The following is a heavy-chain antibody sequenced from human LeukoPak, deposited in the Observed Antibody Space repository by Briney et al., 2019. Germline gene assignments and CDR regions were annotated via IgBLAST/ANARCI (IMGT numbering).Heavy chain of an antibody. CDR2: VSGNFRLQWDSSPSDNSRHK. D-gene: IGHD1-26*01. V-gene: IGHV3-23*01. CDR1: GVTFSVYD. CDR3: AKLGYSGSYDAEYFQH. J-gene: IGHJ1*01. Sequence: GGSLRLSCAASGVTFSVYDMHWVRQAPGKGLEWVSSVSGNFRLQWDSSPSDNSRHKYYVDSVKGRFTISRDNSKNTLYLQMNSLRAEDTAVYYCAKLGYSGSYDAEYFQHWGQGTLVTVSS.